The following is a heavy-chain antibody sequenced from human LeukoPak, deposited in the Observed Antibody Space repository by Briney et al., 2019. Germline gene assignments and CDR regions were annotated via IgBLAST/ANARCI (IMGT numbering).Heavy chain of an antibody. CDR3: ARSIMVRGSQFWSDP. CDR2: IYYSGST. CDR1: GGSISSYY. Sequence: SETLSLTCTVSGGSISSYYWSWIRQPPGKGLEWIGYIYYSGSTNYNPSLKSRVTISVDTSKNQFSLKLSSVTAADTAVYYCARSIMVRGSQFWSDPWAKGTLVTVSS. J-gene: IGHJ5*02. V-gene: IGHV4-59*01. D-gene: IGHD3-10*01.